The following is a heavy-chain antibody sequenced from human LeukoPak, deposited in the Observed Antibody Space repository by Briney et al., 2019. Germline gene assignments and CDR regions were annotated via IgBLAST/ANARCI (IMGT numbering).Heavy chain of an antibody. CDR1: GGSFSGYY. J-gene: IGHJ4*02. D-gene: IGHD6-6*01. Sequence: PSETLSLTCAVYGGSFSGYYWSWIRQPPGKGLEWIGEINHSGSTNYNPSLKSRVTISVDTSKNQFSLNLTSVTAADTAVYYCARAMSIAARLQTIFDYWGQGTLVTVSS. V-gene: IGHV4-34*01. CDR2: INHSGST. CDR3: ARAMSIAARLQTIFDY.